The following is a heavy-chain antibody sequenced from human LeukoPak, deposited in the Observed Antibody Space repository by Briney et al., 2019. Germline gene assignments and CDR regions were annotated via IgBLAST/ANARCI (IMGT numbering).Heavy chain of an antibody. V-gene: IGHV3-23*01. Sequence: GGSLRLSCAASGFAFSNYAMRWVRQAPGRGLEWVPTISGSGGNTYYADSVKGRFSVSRDNSKTTLYLQMNSLRAEDTAVYYCAKEGSTVTAGQYFDYWGQGTLVTVSS. D-gene: IGHD4-17*01. CDR2: ISGSGGNT. CDR3: AKEGSTVTAGQYFDY. J-gene: IGHJ4*02. CDR1: GFAFSNYA.